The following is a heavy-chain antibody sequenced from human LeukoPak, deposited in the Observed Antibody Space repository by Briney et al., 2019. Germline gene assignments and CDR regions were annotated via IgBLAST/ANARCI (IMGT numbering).Heavy chain of an antibody. V-gene: IGHV3-21*04. J-gene: IGHJ3*02. CDR2: ISSSGSSI. CDR1: GFTFSSYN. D-gene: IGHD4-17*01. Sequence: GGSLRLSCAASGFTFSSYNMNWVRQAPGKGLDWVSFISSSGSSITYADSVKGRFTISRDNSKNTLYLQMNSLRAEDTAVYYCAKDHGDYDAFDIWGQGTMVTVSS. CDR3: AKDHGDYDAFDI.